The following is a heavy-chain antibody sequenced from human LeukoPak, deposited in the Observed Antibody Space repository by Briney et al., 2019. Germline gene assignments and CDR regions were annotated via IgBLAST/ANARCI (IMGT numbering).Heavy chain of an antibody. D-gene: IGHD3-3*01. CDR1: GFTFSSYA. V-gene: IGHV3-23*01. CDR2: ISDNGSST. CDR3: AKDGLTYYDFWSGYQSNWFAP. J-gene: IGHJ5*02. Sequence: PGGSLRLSCAASGFTFSSYAMSWVRQAPGKGLEWVSTISDNGSSTYYADSVKGRFTISRDNSKNTLYVQMNSLRAEDTAVYYCAKDGLTYYDFWSGYQSNWFAPWGQGTLVTVSS.